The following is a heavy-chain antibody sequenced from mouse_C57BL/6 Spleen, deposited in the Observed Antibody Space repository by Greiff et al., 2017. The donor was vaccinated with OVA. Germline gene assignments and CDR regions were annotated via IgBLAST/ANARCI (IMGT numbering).Heavy chain of an antibody. Sequence: VQLQQPGAELVKPGASVKLSCKASGYTFTSYWMQWVKQRPGQGLEWIGEIDPSDSYTNYNQKFKGKATLTVDTSSSTAYMQLSSLTSEDSAVYYCARWGGSSYTQAWFAYWGQGTLVTVSA. CDR1: GYTFTSYW. CDR2: IDPSDSYT. D-gene: IGHD1-1*01. V-gene: IGHV1-50*01. CDR3: ARWGGSSYTQAWFAY. J-gene: IGHJ3*01.